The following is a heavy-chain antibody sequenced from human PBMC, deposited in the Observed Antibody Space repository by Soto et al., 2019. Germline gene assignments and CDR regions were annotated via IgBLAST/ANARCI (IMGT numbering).Heavy chain of an antibody. CDR2: ISGSGGST. J-gene: IGHJ4*02. D-gene: IGHD1-26*01. CDR3: ERRGSGSYYDY. CDR1: GFTFSSYA. Sequence: GGSLRLSCAASGFTFSSYAMRWVRQAPVKGLEWVSAISGSGGSTYYADSVKGRFTISRDNSKNTLYLQMNSLRAEDTAVYYCERRGSGSYYDYWGQVTLVTVSS. V-gene: IGHV3-23*01.